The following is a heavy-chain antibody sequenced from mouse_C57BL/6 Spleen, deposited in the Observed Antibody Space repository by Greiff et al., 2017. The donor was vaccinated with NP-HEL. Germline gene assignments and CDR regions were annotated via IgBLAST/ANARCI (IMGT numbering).Heavy chain of an antibody. J-gene: IGHJ3*01. D-gene: IGHD3-2*02. CDR2: IDPSDSYT. CDR3: ARGGLGQLRLEAD. Sequence: VQLQQPGAELVMPGASVKLSCKASGYTFTSYWMHWVKQRPGQGLAWIGEIDPSDSYTNYNQKFKGKSTLTVDKSSSTAYMQLSSLTSEDSAVYYCARGGLGQLRLEADWGQGTLVTVAA. CDR1: GYTFTSYW. V-gene: IGHV1-69*01.